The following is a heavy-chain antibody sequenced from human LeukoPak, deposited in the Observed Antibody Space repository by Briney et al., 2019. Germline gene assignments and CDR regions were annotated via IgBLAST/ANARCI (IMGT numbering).Heavy chain of an antibody. CDR2: ISGSGGST. D-gene: IGHD7-27*01. Sequence: GGSLRLSCAASGFTSSSYAMSWVRQAPGKGLEWVSAISGSGGSTYYADSVKGRFTISRDNSKNTLYLQMNSLRAEDTAVYYCARDEPGEPLRYWGQGTLVTVSS. J-gene: IGHJ4*02. CDR3: ARDEPGEPLRY. CDR1: GFTSSSYA. V-gene: IGHV3-23*01.